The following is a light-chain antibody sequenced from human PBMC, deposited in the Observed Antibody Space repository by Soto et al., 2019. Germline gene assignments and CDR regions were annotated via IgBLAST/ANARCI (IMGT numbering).Light chain of an antibody. V-gene: IGLV2-23*02. CDR2: EVS. CDR3: CSYAGSSTPLI. J-gene: IGLJ1*01. CDR1: SSDVGSYNL. Sequence: QSALTQPASVSGSPGQSITISCTGTSSDVGSYNLVSWYQQHPGKAPKLMIYEVSKRPSGVSKRFSGSKSGNTASLTISGLQAEDEADHYCCSYAGSSTPLIFGTGTKLTVL.